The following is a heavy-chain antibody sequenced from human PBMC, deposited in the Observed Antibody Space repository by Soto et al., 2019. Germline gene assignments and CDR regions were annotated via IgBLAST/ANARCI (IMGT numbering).Heavy chain of an antibody. V-gene: IGHV4-39*01. CDR3: ARQVVAAGYGMDV. CDR1: GGSISSSSYY. CDR2: IYYSGST. D-gene: IGHD3-22*01. J-gene: IGHJ6*02. Sequence: SETLSLTCTVSGGSISSSSYYWGWIRQPPGKGLEWIGSIYYSGSTYYNPSLKSRVTISVDTSKNQFSLKLSSVTAADTAVYYCARQVVAAGYGMDVWGQGTTVTVS.